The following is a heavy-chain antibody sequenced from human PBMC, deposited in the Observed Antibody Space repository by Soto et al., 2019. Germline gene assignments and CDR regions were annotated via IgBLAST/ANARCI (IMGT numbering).Heavy chain of an antibody. D-gene: IGHD3-22*01. V-gene: IGHV1-58*01. CDR2: IVVGSGNT. CDR1: GFTFTSSA. J-gene: IGHJ5*02. CDR3: AVPYYYDSSGYLSGWFDP. Sequence: QMQLVQSGPEVKKPGTSVKVSCKASGFTFTSSAVQWVRQARGQRLEWIGWIVVGSGNTNYAQKFQERVTITRDMSTSTAYMELSSLRSEDTALYYCAVPYYYDSSGYLSGWFDPWGQGTLVTVSS.